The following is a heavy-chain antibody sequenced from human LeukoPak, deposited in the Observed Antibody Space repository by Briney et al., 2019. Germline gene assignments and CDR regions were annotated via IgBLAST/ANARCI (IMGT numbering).Heavy chain of an antibody. V-gene: IGHV4-39*07. Sequence: SETLSLICSVSGGPISSTGHYWGWIRQSPEKGLDWICSIYSNGNTYYNPSVKSRVTMSVDTSKNQFSLKLTSMTAAETAVYYCARSATVTTGYFDYWGQGALGTVSS. CDR1: GGPISSTGHY. CDR2: IYSNGNT. D-gene: IGHD4-17*01. CDR3: ARSATVTTGYFDY. J-gene: IGHJ4*02.